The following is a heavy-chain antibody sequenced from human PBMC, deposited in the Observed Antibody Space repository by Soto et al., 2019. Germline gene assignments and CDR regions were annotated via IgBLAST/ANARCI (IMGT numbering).Heavy chain of an antibody. CDR1: GFTFSSYA. V-gene: IGHV3-30-3*01. CDR3: ARDLLAWFGEYDPSFRPDYYYGMDV. Sequence: GGSLRLSCAASGFTFSSYAMHWVRQAPGKGLEWVAVISYDGSNKYYADSVKGRFTISRDNSKNTLYLQMNSLRAEDTAVYYCARDLLAWFGEYDPSFRPDYYYGMDVWGQGTTVTVSS. D-gene: IGHD3-10*01. CDR2: ISYDGSNK. J-gene: IGHJ6*02.